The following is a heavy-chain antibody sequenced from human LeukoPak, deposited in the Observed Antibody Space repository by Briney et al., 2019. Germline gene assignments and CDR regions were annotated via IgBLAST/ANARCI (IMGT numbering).Heavy chain of an antibody. D-gene: IGHD7-27*01. Sequence: GGSLRLSCAASGFTFRSYWMHCVPQAPGKGLEWVSRVIRDGSFTNYADSVKGRFTISRDNAKNTLYLQMSSLRADDTAVYFCVRDGDHFNFDYWGQGSLVTVSS. CDR1: GFTFRSYW. CDR2: VIRDGSFT. CDR3: VRDGDHFNFDY. J-gene: IGHJ4*02. V-gene: IGHV3-74*01.